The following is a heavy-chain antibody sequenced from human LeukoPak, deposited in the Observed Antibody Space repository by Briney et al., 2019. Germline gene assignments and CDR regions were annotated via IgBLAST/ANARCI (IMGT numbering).Heavy chain of an antibody. V-gene: IGHV3-48*03. Sequence: PGGSLRLSCAASGFTFSSYEMNWVRQAPGKGLEWVSYISSSGSTIYYADSVKGRFTISRDNAKNSLYLQMNSLRAEDTAVYYCAPMECGGDCYQGDAFDIWAKGQWSPSLQ. J-gene: IGHJ3*02. CDR1: GFTFSSYE. CDR3: APMECGGDCYQGDAFDI. CDR2: ISSSGSTI. D-gene: IGHD2-21*02.